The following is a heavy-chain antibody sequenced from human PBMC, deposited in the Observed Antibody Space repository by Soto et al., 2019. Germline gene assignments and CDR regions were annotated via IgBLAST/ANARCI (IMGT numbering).Heavy chain of an antibody. Sequence: PGGSLRLSCAASGFTFSSYAMSWVRQAPGKGLEWVSAISGSGGSTYYADSVKGRFTISRDNSKNTLYLQMNSLRAEDTAVYYCAKVVFYQSTVAEKTTYYFDYWGQGTLVTVSS. V-gene: IGHV3-23*01. J-gene: IGHJ4*02. D-gene: IGHD4-17*01. CDR2: ISGSGGST. CDR3: AKVVFYQSTVAEKTTYYFDY. CDR1: GFTFSSYA.